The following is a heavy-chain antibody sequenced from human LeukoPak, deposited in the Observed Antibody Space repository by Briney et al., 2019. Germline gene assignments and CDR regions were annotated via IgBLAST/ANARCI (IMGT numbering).Heavy chain of an antibody. D-gene: IGHD2-8*01. Sequence: GASVKVSCKASGYTFTSYDINWVRQATGQGLEWMGWMNPNSGNTGYAQKFQGRVTMTRNTSISTAYMELSSLRSEDTAVYYCARARLVMVYATWVHWFDPWGQGTLVTVSS. CDR3: ARARLVMVYATWVHWFDP. V-gene: IGHV1-8*01. CDR2: MNPNSGNT. CDR1: GYTFTSYD. J-gene: IGHJ5*02.